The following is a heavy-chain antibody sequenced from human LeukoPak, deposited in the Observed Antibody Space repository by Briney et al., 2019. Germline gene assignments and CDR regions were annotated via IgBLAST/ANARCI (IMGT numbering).Heavy chain of an antibody. CDR2: IYHNGIT. CDR3: ARRTSAVSGGGFDY. J-gene: IGHJ4*02. Sequence: SETLSLTCTVSGGSLSSSDSFWVWIRQPPGKCLEWIGSIYHNGITYSNPSPTGRVSISVDTSKDQFSLKLSSVTATDTAVYYCARRTSAVSGGGFDYWGQGTLVTVSS. V-gene: IGHV4-39*01. D-gene: IGHD6-19*01. CDR1: GGSLSSSDSF.